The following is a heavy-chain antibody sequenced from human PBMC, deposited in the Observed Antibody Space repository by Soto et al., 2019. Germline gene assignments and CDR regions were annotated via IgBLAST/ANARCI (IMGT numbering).Heavy chain of an antibody. Sequence: QVQLVQSGAEVKKPGSSVKVSCKASGGTFSSYAISWVRQAPVQGHEWMGGIIPIFGTANYAQKSQGRVTITADESTSTAYVELSSLRSEDTAVYYWSGSAYSSSWSQHYYFYYWCQGPLVTVSS. D-gene: IGHD6-13*01. J-gene: IGHJ4*02. CDR3: SGSAYSSSWSQHYYFYY. V-gene: IGHV1-69*01. CDR1: GGTFSSYA. CDR2: IIPIFGTA.